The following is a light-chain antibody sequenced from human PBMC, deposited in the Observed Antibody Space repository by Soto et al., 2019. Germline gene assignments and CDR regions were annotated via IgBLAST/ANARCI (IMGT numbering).Light chain of an antibody. V-gene: IGKV3-15*01. CDR3: QQYNDWPRP. CDR1: QSVFSN. Sequence: EIVMTQSPATLSVSPGERATLSCRASQSVFSNLAWYQQKRGQAPGLLIYGASTRATGIPARFSGSGSGTEFTLTISNLQSEDFAVYYCQQYNDWPRPFGRGTKVEMK. CDR2: GAS. J-gene: IGKJ1*01.